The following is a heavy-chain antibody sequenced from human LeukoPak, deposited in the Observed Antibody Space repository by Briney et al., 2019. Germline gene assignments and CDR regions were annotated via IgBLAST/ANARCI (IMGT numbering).Heavy chain of an antibody. CDR3: AREFRMTTVTRDAFDI. D-gene: IGHD4-17*01. CDR2: IYSGGST. Sequence: GGSLRLSCAASGFTVSSNYMSWVRQAPGKGLEWVSVIYSGGSTYYADSVKGRFTISRDNSKNTLYLQMNSLRAEDTAVYYCAREFRMTTVTRDAFDIWGQGTMVTVSS. V-gene: IGHV3-53*01. CDR1: GFTVSSNY. J-gene: IGHJ3*02.